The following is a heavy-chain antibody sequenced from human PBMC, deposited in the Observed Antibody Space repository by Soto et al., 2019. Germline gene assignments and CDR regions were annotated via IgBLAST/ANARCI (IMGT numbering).Heavy chain of an antibody. D-gene: IGHD6-13*01. CDR3: AKYLSYSSSWYENYYYYGMDV. J-gene: IGHJ6*02. V-gene: IGHV3-23*01. CDR2: ISGSGGST. CDR1: GFTFSSYA. Sequence: GGSLTLSCAASGFTFSSYAMNWVRQAPGKGLEWVSAISGSGGSTYYADSVKGRFTISRDNSKNTLYLQMNSLRAEDTAVYYCAKYLSYSSSWYENYYYYGMDVWGQGTTVTV.